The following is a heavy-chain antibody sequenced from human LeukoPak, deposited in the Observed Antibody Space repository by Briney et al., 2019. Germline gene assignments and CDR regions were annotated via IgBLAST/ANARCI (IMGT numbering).Heavy chain of an antibody. CDR2: IYYSGST. J-gene: IGHJ4*02. V-gene: IGHV4-39*01. CDR1: GGFISSSSCS. D-gene: IGHD3-22*01. Sequence: PSETLSLTCTVSGGFISSSSCSWGWIRQPPGKGLEWIGSIYYSGSTYYNPSLKSRVTISVDTSKNQFSLKLSSVTAADTAVYYCARHRGYYDSSGYYYFDYWGQGTLVTVSS. CDR3: ARHRGYYDSSGYYYFDY.